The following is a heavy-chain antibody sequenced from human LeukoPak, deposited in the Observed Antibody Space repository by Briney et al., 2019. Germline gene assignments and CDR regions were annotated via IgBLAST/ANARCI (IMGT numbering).Heavy chain of an antibody. CDR2: ISSGGATI. D-gene: IGHD1-14*01. Sequence: GGSLRLSCAASGFSFSTYEVTWVRKAPGKGLEWVSSISSGGATIYYADSVKGRFTISRDNANNSLYLQMNSLRAEDTAVYYCARSYNDFDYWGQGTLVTVSS. V-gene: IGHV3-48*03. J-gene: IGHJ4*02. CDR3: ARSYNDFDY. CDR1: GFSFSTYE.